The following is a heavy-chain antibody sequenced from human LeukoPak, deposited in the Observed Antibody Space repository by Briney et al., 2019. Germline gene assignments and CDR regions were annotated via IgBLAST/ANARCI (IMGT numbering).Heavy chain of an antibody. J-gene: IGHJ5*02. CDR2: FDPEYGET. D-gene: IGHD3-3*01. V-gene: IGHV1-24*01. CDR1: GYTLNELS. Sequence: ASVKVSCKVSGYTLNELSIHWVRQAAGKGLEWMGGFDPEYGETDYAQKFQGRVTMAEDTSADTAYMGLSSLRSEDTAVYYCAPLDFWVPSTWGQGTLVTVSS. CDR3: APLDFWVPST.